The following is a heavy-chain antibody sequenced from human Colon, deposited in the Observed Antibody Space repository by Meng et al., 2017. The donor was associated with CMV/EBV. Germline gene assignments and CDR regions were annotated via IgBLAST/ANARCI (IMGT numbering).Heavy chain of an antibody. J-gene: IGHJ3*01. CDR2: INPASGGT. CDR1: RYTFTTYY. D-gene: IGHD3-16*01. CDR3: ARDLRGSEAFDF. Sequence: ASVKVSCKASRYTFTTYYMHWVRQAPDQGLEWMGWINPASGGTTYAQMFQGRVTMTRDTSISTAYMELSRLNSNDTALYYCARDLRGSEAFDFWGQGTMVTVSS. V-gene: IGHV1-2*02.